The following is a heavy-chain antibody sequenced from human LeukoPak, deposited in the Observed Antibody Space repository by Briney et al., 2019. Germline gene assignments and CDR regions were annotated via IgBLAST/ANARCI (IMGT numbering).Heavy chain of an antibody. Sequence: GGSLRLSCAASGFSFRDYYMSWIRQAPGKGLEWVSFISTDSVFTNYADPVKGRFTISRDNAKNSLYLQLNSLRAEDTAVYYCARESHGTGDQWGQGTLVTVSS. V-gene: IGHV3-11*05. J-gene: IGHJ4*02. CDR1: GFSFRDYY. D-gene: IGHD3-10*01. CDR3: ARESHGTGDQ. CDR2: ISTDSVFT.